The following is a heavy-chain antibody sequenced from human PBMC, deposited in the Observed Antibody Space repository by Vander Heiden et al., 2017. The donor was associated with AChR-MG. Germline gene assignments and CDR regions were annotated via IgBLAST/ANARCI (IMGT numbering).Heavy chain of an antibody. Sequence: VQLVQSGAEVTKPGSSVKVSCKASGGTFSSYAISWVGQAPGQGLEWMGGIIPIFGTANYAQKCQGRVTITADESTSTAYMELSSLRSEDTAVYYCARVGCSSTSCYSVSGWFDPWGQGTLVTVSS. CDR3: ARVGCSSTSCYSVSGWFDP. CDR2: IIPIFGTA. CDR1: GGTFSSYA. D-gene: IGHD2-2*01. J-gene: IGHJ5*02. V-gene: IGHV1-69*01.